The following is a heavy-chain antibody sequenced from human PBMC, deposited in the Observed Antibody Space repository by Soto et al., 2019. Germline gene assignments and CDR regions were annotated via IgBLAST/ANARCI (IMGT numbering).Heavy chain of an antibody. Sequence: SETLSLTCTVSGGSISYYYWTWIRQSPEKGLEWIGYIFHNGSTNYNPSLVSRVTISGDTSKNQFFLKLRSVTAADTAVYYCARVGYYYDSSGYYEYYFDYWGQGTLVTVSS. D-gene: IGHD3-22*01. CDR3: ARVGYYYDSSGYYEYYFDY. CDR2: IFHNGST. V-gene: IGHV4-59*01. CDR1: GGSISYYY. J-gene: IGHJ4*02.